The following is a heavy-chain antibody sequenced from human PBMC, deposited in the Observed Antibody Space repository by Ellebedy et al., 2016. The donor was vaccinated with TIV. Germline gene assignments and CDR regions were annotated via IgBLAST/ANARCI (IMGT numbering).Heavy chain of an antibody. CDR3: ARGSGSYSGTDY. CDR1: GFTFSRYS. Sequence: LSLTCAASGFTFSRYSMNWVRQAPGKGLEWVSFISSRSDSIFYADSVKGRFTISRDNTKNTVYLQMNSLTAEDTAVYYCARGSGSYSGTDYWGQGTLVTVSS. J-gene: IGHJ4*02. CDR2: ISSRSDSI. V-gene: IGHV3-48*04. D-gene: IGHD1-26*01.